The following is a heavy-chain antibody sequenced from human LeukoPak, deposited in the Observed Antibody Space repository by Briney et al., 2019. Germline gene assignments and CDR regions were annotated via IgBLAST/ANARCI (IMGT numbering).Heavy chain of an antibody. D-gene: IGHD6-19*01. CDR1: GGSISSGGYS. V-gene: IGHV4-30-2*01. CDR2: IYHSGST. Sequence: PSETLSLTCAVSGGSISSGGYSWSWIRQPPGKGLEWIGYIYHSGSTYYNPSLKSRVTISVDRSKNQFSLKLSSVTAADTAVYYCARQAAVASTIAFDIWGQGTMVTVSS. J-gene: IGHJ3*02. CDR3: ARQAAVASTIAFDI.